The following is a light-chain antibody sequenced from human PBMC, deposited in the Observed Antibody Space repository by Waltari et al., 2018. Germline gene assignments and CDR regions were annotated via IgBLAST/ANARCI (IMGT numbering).Light chain of an antibody. CDR3: QQYGSPPVT. Sequence: SPATLSLSPGEGATLFCRASQSVNRDFLAWYQQKPGQAPRLLIDGASSRATGIPDRFSGSGSGTDFTLTITILEPEDSAVYFCQQYGSPPVTFGGGTKVEI. J-gene: IGKJ4*01. CDR2: GAS. CDR1: QSVNRDF. V-gene: IGKV3-20*01.